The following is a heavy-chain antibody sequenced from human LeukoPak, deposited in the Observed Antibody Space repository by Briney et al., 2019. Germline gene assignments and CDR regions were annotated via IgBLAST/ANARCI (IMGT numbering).Heavy chain of an antibody. CDR3: ARVPSRGGVVVIPVWIFFDY. V-gene: IGHV4-34*01. CDR2: INHSGST. CDR1: GGSFSGYY. D-gene: IGHD3-16*02. J-gene: IGHJ4*02. Sequence: SETLSLTCAVYGGSFSGYYWSWIRQPPGKGLEWIGEINHSGSTNYNPSLKSRVTISVDTSKNQFSLKLSSVTAADTAVYYCARVPSRGGVVVIPVWIFFDYWGQGTLVSVSA.